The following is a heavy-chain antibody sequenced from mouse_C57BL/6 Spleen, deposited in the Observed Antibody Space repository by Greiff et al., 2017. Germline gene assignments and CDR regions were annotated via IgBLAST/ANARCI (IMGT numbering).Heavy chain of an antibody. CDR2: INYDGSST. CDR3: ARVTEGFAY. V-gene: IGHV5-16*01. J-gene: IGHJ3*01. CDR1: GFTFSDYY. Sequence: EVMLVESEGGLVQPGSSMKLSCTASGFTFSDYYMAWVRQVPEKGLEWVANINYDGSSTYYLDSLKSRFIISRENAKNILYLQMSSLKSEDTATYYCARVTEGFAYWGQGTLVTVSA.